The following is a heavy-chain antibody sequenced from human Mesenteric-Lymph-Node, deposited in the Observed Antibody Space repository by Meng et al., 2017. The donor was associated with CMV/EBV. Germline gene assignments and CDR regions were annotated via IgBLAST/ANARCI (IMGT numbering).Heavy chain of an antibody. CDR1: GGSISSGDYY. Sequence: LRLSCTVSGGSISSGDYYWSWIRQPPGKGLEWIGYIYYSGSTYYNPSLKSRVTISVDTSKNQFSLKLSSVTAADTAVYYCASCTYDFWSGIDYWGQGTLVTVSS. D-gene: IGHD3-3*01. V-gene: IGHV4-30-4*08. J-gene: IGHJ4*02. CDR2: IYYSGST. CDR3: ASCTYDFWSGIDY.